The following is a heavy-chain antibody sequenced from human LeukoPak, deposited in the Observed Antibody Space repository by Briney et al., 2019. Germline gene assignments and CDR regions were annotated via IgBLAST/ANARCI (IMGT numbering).Heavy chain of an antibody. Sequence: SETLSLTCAVYGGSFSGYYWSWIRQPPGKGLEWIGEINHSGSTNYNPSLKSRVTISVDTSKNQFSLKLSSVTAADTAVYYCAGLGYCTNGVCYSDYWGQGTLVTVSS. J-gene: IGHJ4*02. D-gene: IGHD2-8*01. V-gene: IGHV4-34*01. CDR2: INHSGST. CDR1: GGSFSGYY. CDR3: AGLGYCTNGVCYSDY.